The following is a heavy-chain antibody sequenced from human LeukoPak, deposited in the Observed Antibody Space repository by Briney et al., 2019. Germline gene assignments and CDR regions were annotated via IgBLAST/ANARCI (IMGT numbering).Heavy chain of an antibody. CDR2: IYYGGSN. CDR3: ARGQYSGSCFDN. CDR1: GGSISSYL. J-gene: IGHJ4*02. V-gene: IGHV4-59*01. D-gene: IGHD1-26*01. Sequence: SVTLSLTCTVSGGSISSYLWSWLRQPPGKGLEWIGYIYYGGSNNYNPSLKSRVTILVDTSKNQFSLKVRSVTAADTAVYYCARGQYSGSCFDNWGQGSLVTVSS.